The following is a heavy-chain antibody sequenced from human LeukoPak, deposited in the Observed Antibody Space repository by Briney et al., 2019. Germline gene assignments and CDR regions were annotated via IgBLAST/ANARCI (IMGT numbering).Heavy chain of an antibody. CDR3: ARDPYNGNYGDSYYYYMDV. Sequence: GGSLRLSCAASEFSVGSNYMTWVRQAPGKGLEWVSSITSSSSYTFYADSVKGRFTISRDNAKNSLYLQMNSLRAEDTAIYYCARDPYNGNYGDSYYYYMDVWGKGTTVTISS. CDR1: EFSVGSNY. D-gene: IGHD1-26*01. J-gene: IGHJ6*03. CDR2: ITSSSSYT. V-gene: IGHV3-21*01.